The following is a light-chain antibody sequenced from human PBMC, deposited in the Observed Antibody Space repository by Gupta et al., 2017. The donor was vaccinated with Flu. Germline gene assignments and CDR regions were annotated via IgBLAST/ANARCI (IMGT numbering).Light chain of an antibody. CDR1: QAINSY. Sequence: EIELTQSRFFLAASVGDIVTITCRASQAINSYLAWYQQTPGKAPRLLIYTASTLQVGVPSRFSGSGSETEFTLTISSLQPEDFATYYCQQLYSYPQTFDQGTKLEIK. CDR2: TAS. V-gene: IGKV1-9*01. CDR3: QQLYSYPQT. J-gene: IGKJ1*01.